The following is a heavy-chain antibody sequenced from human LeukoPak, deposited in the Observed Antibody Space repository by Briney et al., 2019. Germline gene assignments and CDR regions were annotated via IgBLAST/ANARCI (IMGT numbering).Heavy chain of an antibody. Sequence: ASVKVSCKASGYIFTGYYMHWVRQAPGQRLEWIGWINANSGRTKYAQKFQGRVTMTRDTSISTAYMERSSLISDDTVVYYCARGRLGTWFGELKAWGQGTLVTVSS. D-gene: IGHD3-10*01. J-gene: IGHJ5*02. CDR3: ARGRLGTWFGELKA. CDR2: INANSGRT. V-gene: IGHV1-2*02. CDR1: GYIFTGYY.